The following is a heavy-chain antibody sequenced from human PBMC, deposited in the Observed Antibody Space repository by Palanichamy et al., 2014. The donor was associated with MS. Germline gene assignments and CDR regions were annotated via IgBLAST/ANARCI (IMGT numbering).Heavy chain of an antibody. CDR2: ISGGSTTI. Sequence: ARVEVWGEGLGAAGGGPSDLSCVASGFTFSSYGMHWVRQAPGKGLEWVSYISGGSTTIYYADSVEGRFTTSRDDAKNSLYLQMNSLRDEDTAVYYCARHRPIQGWGQGTLVTVSS. J-gene: IGHJ4*02. D-gene: IGHD6-6*01. V-gene: IGHV3-48*02. CDR3: ARHRPIQG. CDR1: GFTFSSYG.